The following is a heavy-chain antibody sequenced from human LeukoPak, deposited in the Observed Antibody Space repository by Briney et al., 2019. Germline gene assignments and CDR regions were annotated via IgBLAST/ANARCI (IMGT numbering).Heavy chain of an antibody. V-gene: IGHV3-13*01. J-gene: IGHJ4*02. CDR1: GFTFIDYD. CDR3: ARVAKERVGGVYYFDY. CDR2: IGTAGGT. D-gene: IGHD3-3*01. Sequence: TGGSLRVSCAAPGFTFIDYDMHWVRQATGKGLEWVSAIGTAGGTYYTGPVKGRFTISRENAKNSLYLQMNSLRAGDTAVYYCARVAKERVGGVYYFDYWGQGTLVTVSS.